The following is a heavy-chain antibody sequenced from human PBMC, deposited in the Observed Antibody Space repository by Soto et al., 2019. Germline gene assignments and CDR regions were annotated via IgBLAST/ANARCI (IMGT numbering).Heavy chain of an antibody. CDR2: ISAYNGNT. CDR1: GYTFTSYG. D-gene: IGHD3-16*01. V-gene: IGHV1-18*01. J-gene: IGHJ3*02. Sequence: ASVKVSCKASGYTFTSYGISWVRQAPGQGLEWMGWISAYNGNTNYAQKLQGRVTMTTDTTTSTAYMELMIRRSSDTAVYYCARDNLRGHGVDAFDIWGQGTMVTVSS. CDR3: ARDNLRGHGVDAFDI.